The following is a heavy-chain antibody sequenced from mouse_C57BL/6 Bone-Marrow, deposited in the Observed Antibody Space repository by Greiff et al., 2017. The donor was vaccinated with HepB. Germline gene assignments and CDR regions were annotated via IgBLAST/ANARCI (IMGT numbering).Heavy chain of an antibody. J-gene: IGHJ1*03. D-gene: IGHD1-1*01. Sequence: QVQLKQSGPELVKPGASVKISCKASGYAFSSSWMNWVKQRPGKGLEWIGRIYPGDGDTNYNGKFKGKATLTTDKSSSTAYMRLSSLTSEDAAVYFCARSLSTTVVAIWYFDVWGTGTTVTVSS. CDR1: GYAFSSSW. CDR2: IYPGDGDT. V-gene: IGHV1-82*01. CDR3: ARSLSTTVVAIWYFDV.